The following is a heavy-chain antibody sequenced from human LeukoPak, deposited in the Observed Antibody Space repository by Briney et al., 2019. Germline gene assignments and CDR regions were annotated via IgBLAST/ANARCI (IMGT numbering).Heavy chain of an antibody. CDR3: VREAGYCASVCLKSNWFDP. CDR2: IRNGNT. J-gene: IGHJ5*02. Sequence: PGGSLRLSCAASGFPFSNPAMSWVRQPPGKGLEWVSAIRNGNTYYADSVRGRLTISRDDSKNMVYLQMNSLRDEDTALYYCVREAGYCASVCLKSNWFDPWGQGTLVTVSS. V-gene: IGHV3-23*01. D-gene: IGHD2-21*02. CDR1: GFPFSNPA.